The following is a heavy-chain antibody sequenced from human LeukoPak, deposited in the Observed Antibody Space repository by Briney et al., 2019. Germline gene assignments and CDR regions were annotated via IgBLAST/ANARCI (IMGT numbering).Heavy chain of an antibody. CDR2: INSDGTGT. CDR3: ARVLRYCSGGNCYSGGLGYMDV. V-gene: IGHV3-74*01. J-gene: IGHJ6*03. Sequence: PGGSLRLSCAASGFTFSSYWMHWVRQAPGKGLVWVSRINSDGTGTTYADSVKGRFTISRDNAKNSLFLQMNSLRAEDTAVYYCARVLRYCSGGNCYSGGLGYMDVWGKGTTVTISS. CDR1: GFTFSSYW. D-gene: IGHD2-15*01.